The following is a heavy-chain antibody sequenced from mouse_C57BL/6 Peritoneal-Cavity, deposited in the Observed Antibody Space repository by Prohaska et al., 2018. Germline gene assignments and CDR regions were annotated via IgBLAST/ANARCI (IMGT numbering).Heavy chain of an antibody. D-gene: IGHD1-1*01. CDR3: ARTLPESFDY. V-gene: IGHV4-1*01. J-gene: IGHJ2*01. CDR1: GTDFSRYW. CDR2: SNPDRSTI. Sequence: EVKLLQSGGGLVQPGGSLKLSCAASGTDFSRYWMSWVRRAPGKGLEWIGESNPDRSTINYAPSLKDKFIISRDNAKNTLYLQMSKVRSEDTALYYCARTLPESFDYWGQGTTLTVSS.